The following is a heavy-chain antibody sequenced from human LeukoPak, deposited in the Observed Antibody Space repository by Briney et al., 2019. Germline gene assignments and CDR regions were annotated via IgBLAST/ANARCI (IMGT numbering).Heavy chain of an antibody. J-gene: IGHJ4*02. CDR2: IGSTGDT. V-gene: IGHV3-13*01. Sequence: SGGSLRLSRAASGFTFSSHDMHRVRQVTGKGLEWVSAIGSTGDTYYPDSVKGRFTISRENAKNSLYLQMNSLRAEDTAVYYCARVRLSSGWYDDFDYWGQGTLVTVSS. CDR3: ARVRLSSGWYDDFDY. D-gene: IGHD6-19*01. CDR1: GFTFSSHD.